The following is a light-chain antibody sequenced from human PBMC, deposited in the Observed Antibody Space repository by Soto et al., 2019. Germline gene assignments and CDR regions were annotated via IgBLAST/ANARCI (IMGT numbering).Light chain of an antibody. Sequence: EIVLTQCPGTLSLSPGERATLSCRASQTVNRNFLAWYQQKPGQAPRLLVYGASNRATGIPDRFTGSGSETDFTLTVSRLEPEDFAVYYCQQYGSSITFGQGTRLEIK. CDR2: GAS. CDR1: QTVNRNF. J-gene: IGKJ5*01. CDR3: QQYGSSIT. V-gene: IGKV3-20*01.